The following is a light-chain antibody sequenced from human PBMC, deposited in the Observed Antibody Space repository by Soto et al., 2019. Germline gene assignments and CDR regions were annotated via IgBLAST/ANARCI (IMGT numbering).Light chain of an antibody. CDR1: QNIRNN. CDR2: TSS. Sequence: DIQLTQSPSSLSASVGDRVTITCRASQNIRNNLNWYQQRPGKPPKLLIHTSSTLQSGVPSRFSGSGSGTDFTLTISSLQPEDFATYYCQQTYITRISFGQGTKLEIK. J-gene: IGKJ2*03. CDR3: QQTYITRIS. V-gene: IGKV1-39*01.